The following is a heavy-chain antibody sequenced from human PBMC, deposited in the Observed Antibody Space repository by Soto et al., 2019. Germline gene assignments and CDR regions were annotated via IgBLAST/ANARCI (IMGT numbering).Heavy chain of an antibody. Sequence: SVKVSCKDSGGTFSSYAIRWVRQAPGQGREWMGGIIPIFGTANYAQKFQGRVTITADESTSTAYMELSSLRSEDTAVYYCARGSRSYYDSSGYYDGAYWGQGTLVTVSS. CDR2: IIPIFGTA. CDR3: ARGSRSYYDSSGYYDGAY. CDR1: GGTFSSYA. V-gene: IGHV1-69*13. J-gene: IGHJ4*02. D-gene: IGHD3-22*01.